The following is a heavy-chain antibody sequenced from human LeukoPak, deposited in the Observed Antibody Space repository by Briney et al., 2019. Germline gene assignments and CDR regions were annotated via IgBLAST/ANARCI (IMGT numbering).Heavy chain of an antibody. D-gene: IGHD3-9*01. CDR1: GFTFSSYS. J-gene: IGHJ4*02. Sequence: PGGSLRLSCAASGFTFSSYSMNWVRQAPGKGLQWISYISGYSGPAYYADSVEGRFTISRDNAKNSVFLQMNSVRAEDTAVYYCARDLDTGNYFFAYWGQGTPVIVSS. CDR3: ARDLDTGNYFFAY. CDR2: ISGYSGPA. V-gene: IGHV3-48*04.